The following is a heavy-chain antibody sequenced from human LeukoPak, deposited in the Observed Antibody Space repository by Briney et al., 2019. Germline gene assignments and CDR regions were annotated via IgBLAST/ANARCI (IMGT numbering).Heavy chain of an antibody. D-gene: IGHD1-7*01. CDR1: GGSISSSSYY. CDR3: ARSRYNWSYGSLDY. J-gene: IGHJ4*02. Sequence: PSETLSLTCTVSGGSISSSSYYWGWIRQPPGKGLEWIGSIYYSGSTYYNPSLKSRVTISVDTSKNQFSLKLSSVTAADTAVYYCARSRYNWSYGSLDYWGQGTLVTVSS. V-gene: IGHV4-39*01. CDR2: IYYSGST.